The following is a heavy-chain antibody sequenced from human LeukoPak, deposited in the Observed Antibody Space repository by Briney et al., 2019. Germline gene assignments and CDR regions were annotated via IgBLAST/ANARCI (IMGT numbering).Heavy chain of an antibody. CDR1: GGSISSSSYF. Sequence: SETLSLTCTVSGGSISSSSYFWGWIRQPPGKGLDWIRSIYYSGSTYYNSSLKSRVTISVATSKNQFSLKLSSVTAADTAVYYCARDRLDIVVFPPSKQRRYMDVWGKGTTVTVSS. V-gene: IGHV4-39*07. CDR2: IYYSGST. D-gene: IGHD2-15*01. J-gene: IGHJ6*03. CDR3: ARDRLDIVVFPPSKQRRYMDV.